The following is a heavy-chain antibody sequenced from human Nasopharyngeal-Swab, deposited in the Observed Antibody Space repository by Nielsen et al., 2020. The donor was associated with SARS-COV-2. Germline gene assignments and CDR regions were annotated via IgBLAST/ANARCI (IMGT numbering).Heavy chain of an antibody. V-gene: IGHV3-23*01. D-gene: IGHD3-22*01. J-gene: IGHJ4*02. CDR2: ISGSGGST. CDR1: GFTFSSYA. Sequence: GESLKISCAASGFTFSSYAMSWVRQAPGKGLEWVSAISGSGGSTYYADSVKGRFTTSRDNSKNTLYLQMNSLRAEDTAVYYCATSYYYDSSGPMGVLDYWGQGTLVTVSS. CDR3: ATSYYYDSSGPMGVLDY.